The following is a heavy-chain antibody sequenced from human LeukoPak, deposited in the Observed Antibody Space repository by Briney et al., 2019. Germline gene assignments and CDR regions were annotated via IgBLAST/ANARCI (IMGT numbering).Heavy chain of an antibody. D-gene: IGHD1-26*01. CDR3: ARHAFPSGSSNYYYYYGMDV. V-gene: IGHV4-59*08. CDR1: GGSISSYY. J-gene: IGHJ6*02. CDR2: IYYSGST. Sequence: PSETLSLTCSVSGGSISSYYWSWIRQPPGKGLEWIGYIYYSGSTNYNPSLKSRVTISVDTSKNQFSLKLSSVTAADTAVYYCARHAFPSGSSNYYYYYGMDVWGQGTTVTVSS.